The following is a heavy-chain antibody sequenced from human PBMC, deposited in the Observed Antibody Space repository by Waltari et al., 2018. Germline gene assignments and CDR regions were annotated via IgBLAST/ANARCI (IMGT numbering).Heavy chain of an antibody. CDR2: IYYSGSA. Sequence: QLQLQESGPGLVRPSETLSLTCTVSGGSISRSGYYWGWIRQPPGKGPEWIGSIYYSGSAYHNPSLKSRVTISVDTSKNQFSLKLSSVTAADTAVYYCARQTWIQLWLYAFDIWGQGTMVTVSS. CDR1: GGSISRSGYY. V-gene: IGHV4-39*01. J-gene: IGHJ3*02. CDR3: ARQTWIQLWLYAFDI. D-gene: IGHD5-18*01.